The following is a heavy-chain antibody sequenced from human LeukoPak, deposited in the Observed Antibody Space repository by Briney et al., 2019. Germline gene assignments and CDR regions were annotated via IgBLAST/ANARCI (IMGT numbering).Heavy chain of an antibody. CDR2: ISSSGTTI. D-gene: IGHD3-10*01. Sequence: GGSLRLSCAASGFTFSDYYMSWIRQVPGKGLEWVSYISSSGTTIYYADSVKGRFTISRDNAKNSLYLQVNSLRAEDTALYYCARDATYYYGSGSFYRWANWFDPWGQGTLVTVSS. CDR3: ARDATYYYGSGSFYRWANWFDP. V-gene: IGHV3-11*01. J-gene: IGHJ5*02. CDR1: GFTFSDYY.